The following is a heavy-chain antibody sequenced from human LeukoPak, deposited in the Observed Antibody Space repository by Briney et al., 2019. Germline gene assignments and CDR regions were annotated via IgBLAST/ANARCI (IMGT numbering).Heavy chain of an antibody. CDR3: ARDKEYSSSLAQFDY. D-gene: IGHD6-6*01. J-gene: IGHJ4*02. CDR1: GYTFTGYY. V-gene: IGHV1-2*02. Sequence: ASVKVSCKAPGYTFTGYYMHWVRQAPGQGLEWMGWINPNSGGTNYAQKFQGRVTMTRDTSISTAYMELSRLRSDDTAVYYCARDKEYSSSLAQFDYWGQGTLVTVSS. CDR2: INPNSGGT.